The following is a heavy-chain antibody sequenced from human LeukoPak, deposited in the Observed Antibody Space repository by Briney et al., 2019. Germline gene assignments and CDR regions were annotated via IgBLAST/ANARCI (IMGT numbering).Heavy chain of an antibody. Sequence: GASVKVSCKASGYTFTAYYIHWVRQAPGQGLEWMGWINPKSGGPKYAQKFQGRVTMTRDTSISTVYVELSSLRSDDSAVYYCARTSNYGRFDYRGQGTLVTVSS. V-gene: IGHV1-2*02. D-gene: IGHD3-10*01. J-gene: IGHJ4*02. CDR1: GYTFTAYY. CDR3: ARTSNYGRFDY. CDR2: INPKSGGP.